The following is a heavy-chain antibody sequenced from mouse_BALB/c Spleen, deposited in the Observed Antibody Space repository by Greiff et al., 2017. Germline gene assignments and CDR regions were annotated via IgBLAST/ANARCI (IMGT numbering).Heavy chain of an antibody. CDR2: INPSNGRT. D-gene: IGHD1-1*01. CDR3: ASYYGFDY. J-gene: IGHJ2*01. Sequence: VQLQQSGAELVKPGASVKLSCKASGYTFTSYWMHWVKQRPGQGLEWIGEINPSNGRTNYNEKFKSKATLTVDKSSSTAYMQLSSLTSEDSAVYYCASYYGFDYWGQGTTLTVSS. CDR1: GYTFTSYW. V-gene: IGHV1S81*02.